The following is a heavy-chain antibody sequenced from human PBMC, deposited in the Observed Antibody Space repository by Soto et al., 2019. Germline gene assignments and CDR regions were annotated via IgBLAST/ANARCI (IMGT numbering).Heavy chain of an antibody. V-gene: IGHV3-23*01. CDR2: ISGSGGST. CDR1: GFTFSSYA. Sequence: LRLSCAASGFTFSSYAMSWVRQAPGKGLEWVSAISGSGGSTYYADSVKGRFTISRDNSKNTLYLQMNSLRAEDTAVYYCARSPMIVVVTYYFDYWGQGTLVTVSS. D-gene: IGHD3-22*01. CDR3: ARSPMIVVVTYYFDY. J-gene: IGHJ4*02.